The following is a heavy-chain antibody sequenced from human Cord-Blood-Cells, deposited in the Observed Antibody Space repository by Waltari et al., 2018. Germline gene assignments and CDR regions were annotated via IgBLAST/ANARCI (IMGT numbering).Heavy chain of an antibody. CDR2: IIPILGIA. CDR3: ARDRQAAPNWFDP. D-gene: IGHD6-6*01. CDR1: GRPFSSYA. Sequence: QVQPVQPGAEVKKPRSSVQVSCKASGRPFSSYAISWVRQAPGQGLEWMGGIIPILGIANYAQKFQGRVTITADESTSTAYMELSSLRSEDTAVYYCARDRQAAPNWFDPWGQGTLVTVSS. J-gene: IGHJ5*02. V-gene: IGHV1-69*04.